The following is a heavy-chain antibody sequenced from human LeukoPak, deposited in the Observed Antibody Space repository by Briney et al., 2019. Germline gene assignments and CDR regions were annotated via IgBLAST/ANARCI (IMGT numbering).Heavy chain of an antibody. V-gene: IGHV3-48*01. Sequence: PGGSLRLCCAASGFSFSSINWVRQAPGKGLEWVSYISGDGNAKHYTDSVKGRFTISRDNAKNALYLQMNSLRAEDTAVYFCARDYVYAFDYWGQGTLVTVSS. D-gene: IGHD2/OR15-2a*01. J-gene: IGHJ4*02. CDR1: GFSFSS. CDR3: ARDYVYAFDY. CDR2: ISGDGNAK.